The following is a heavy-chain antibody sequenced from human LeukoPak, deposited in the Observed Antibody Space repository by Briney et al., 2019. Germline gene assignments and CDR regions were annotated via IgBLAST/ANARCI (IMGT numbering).Heavy chain of an antibody. CDR1: GYTFTSYD. Sequence: ASVKVSRKASGYTFTSYDINWVRQATGQGLEWMGWMNPNSGNTGYAQKFQGRVTMTRNTSISTAYMELSSLRSEDTAVYYCARGAYSGSSEYFDYWGQGTLVTVSS. CDR2: MNPNSGNT. CDR3: ARGAYSGSSEYFDY. V-gene: IGHV1-8*01. D-gene: IGHD1-26*01. J-gene: IGHJ4*02.